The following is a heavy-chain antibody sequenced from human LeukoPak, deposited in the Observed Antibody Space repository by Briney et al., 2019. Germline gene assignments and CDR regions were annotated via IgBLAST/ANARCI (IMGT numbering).Heavy chain of an antibody. V-gene: IGHV1-24*01. Sequence: ASVKVSCRVSGYTLTELSMHWVRQAPGKGLEWMGGFDPEDGETIYAQKFQGRVTMTEDTSTDTAYMELSSLRSEDTAVYYCATGYYDSSGSLDIWGQGTMVTVSS. CDR2: FDPEDGET. CDR3: ATGYYDSSGSLDI. D-gene: IGHD3-22*01. CDR1: GYTLTELS. J-gene: IGHJ3*02.